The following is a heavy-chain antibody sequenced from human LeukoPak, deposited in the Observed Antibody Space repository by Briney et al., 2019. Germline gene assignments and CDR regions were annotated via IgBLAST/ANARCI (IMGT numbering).Heavy chain of an antibody. J-gene: IGHJ4*02. CDR1: GYTFTTYG. Sequence: ASVKVSCKASGYTFTTYGITWVRQAPGQGLEWMGWISAYNGNTNYAQKPQGRVTMTTDTSTSTAYMELRSLRSDDTAVYYCARDQSPGDIVPTTFDYWGQGTLVTVSS. D-gene: IGHD5-12*01. CDR3: ARDQSPGDIVPTTFDY. V-gene: IGHV1-18*04. CDR2: ISAYNGNT.